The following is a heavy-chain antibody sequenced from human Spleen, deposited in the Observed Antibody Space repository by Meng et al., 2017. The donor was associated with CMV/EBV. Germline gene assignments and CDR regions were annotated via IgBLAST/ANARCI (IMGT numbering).Heavy chain of an antibody. CDR3: ARGIFRRYYYDSSGFYFDY. Sequence: SETLSLTCNVSGASIISADSYWGWIRQPPGKGLEWIGEINHSGSTNYNPSLKSRVTISVDTSKNQFSLKLSSVTAADTAVYYCARGIFRRYYYDSSGFYFDYWGQGTLVTVSS. CDR1: GASIISADSY. CDR2: INHSGST. D-gene: IGHD3-22*01. J-gene: IGHJ4*02. V-gene: IGHV4-39*07.